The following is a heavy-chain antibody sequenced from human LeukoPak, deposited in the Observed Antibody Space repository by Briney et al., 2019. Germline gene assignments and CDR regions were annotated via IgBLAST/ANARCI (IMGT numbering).Heavy chain of an antibody. D-gene: IGHD3-10*01. CDR1: GFTFSSYG. CDR3: ARGSVREYYYYYGMDV. J-gene: IGHJ6*02. V-gene: IGHV3-33*01. CDR2: IWYDGSNK. Sequence: PGGSLRLSCAASGFTFSSYGMHRVRQAPGKGLEWVAVIWYDGSNKYYADSVKGRFTISRDNSKNTLYLQMNSLRAEDTAVYYCARGSVREYYYYYGMDVWGQGTTVTVSS.